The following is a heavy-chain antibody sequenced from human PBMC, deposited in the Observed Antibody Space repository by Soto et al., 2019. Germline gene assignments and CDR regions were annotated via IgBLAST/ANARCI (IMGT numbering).Heavy chain of an antibody. CDR3: TRDSSYYGSGRGVLDY. Sequence: EVQLVESGGGLVQPGGSLRLSCAVSGFSVNNNYMSWVRQAPGKGLEWVSVIYSGGNTDYVESVRGRFTVSRDTSQNTLYLQMNSLRAEDTAIYYCTRDSSYYGSGRGVLDYWGQGTLVTVSS. CDR1: GFSVNNNY. D-gene: IGHD3-10*01. CDR2: IYSGGNT. J-gene: IGHJ4*02. V-gene: IGHV3-66*01.